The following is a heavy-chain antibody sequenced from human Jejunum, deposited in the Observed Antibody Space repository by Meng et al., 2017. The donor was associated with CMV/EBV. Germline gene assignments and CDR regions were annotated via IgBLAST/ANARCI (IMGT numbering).Heavy chain of an antibody. J-gene: IGHJ4*02. Sequence: TVSGGPMSDYYGTWIRQSPGKGLEWIGYVFYTGDYNYNPALESRVSMSVDTSKKQFSLNLSAVTAADTAVYYCASHRYAANYYSDYWAQGMLVTVSS. D-gene: IGHD3-16*01. CDR3: ASHRYAANYYSDY. CDR1: GGPMSDYY. V-gene: IGHV4-59*13. CDR2: VFYTGDY.